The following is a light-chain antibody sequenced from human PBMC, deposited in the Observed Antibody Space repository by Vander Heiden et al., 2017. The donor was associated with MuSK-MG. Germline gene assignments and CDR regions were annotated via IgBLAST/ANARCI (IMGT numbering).Light chain of an antibody. CDR2: AAS. CDR1: QSISSY. Sequence: DLQMTQSPSSLSASVGDRVTITCRASQSISSYLNWYQQKPGKAPKLLIYAASSLQSGVPSRFSGSASGTDFTFTISSLHPEDFTTYYCQRCDTTARTFGQGTQVEIK. J-gene: IGKJ1*01. V-gene: IGKV1-39*01. CDR3: QRCDTTART.